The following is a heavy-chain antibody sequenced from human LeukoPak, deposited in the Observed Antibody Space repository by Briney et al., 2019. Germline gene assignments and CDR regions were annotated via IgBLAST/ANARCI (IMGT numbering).Heavy chain of an antibody. CDR3: AVDYGGHGGFDY. Sequence: GGSLRLSCAASGFTFSSYEMNWVRQAPGKGLEWVSYISSSGSTIYYADSVKGRFTISRDNAKNSLYLQMNSLRAEDTAVYYCAVDYGGHGGFDYWGQGTLVTVSS. CDR2: ISSSGSTI. CDR1: GFTFSSYE. V-gene: IGHV3-48*03. J-gene: IGHJ4*02. D-gene: IGHD4-23*01.